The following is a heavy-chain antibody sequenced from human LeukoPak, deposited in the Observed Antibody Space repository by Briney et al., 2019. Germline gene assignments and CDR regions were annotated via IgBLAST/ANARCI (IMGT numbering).Heavy chain of an antibody. D-gene: IGHD6-13*01. V-gene: IGHV4-39*01. Sequence: PSETLSLTCTVSGGAISSSSYYWGWIRQPPGKGLEWIGSIYYSGSTYYNPSLKSRVTISVDTSKNQFSLKLSSVTAADTAVYYCARRAIAAAALIDYWGQGTLVTVSS. CDR2: IYYSGST. J-gene: IGHJ4*02. CDR1: GGAISSSSYY. CDR3: ARRAIAAAALIDY.